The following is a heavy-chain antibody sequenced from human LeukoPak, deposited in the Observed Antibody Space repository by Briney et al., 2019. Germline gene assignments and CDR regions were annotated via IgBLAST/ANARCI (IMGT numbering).Heavy chain of an antibody. V-gene: IGHV3-30-3*01. CDR3: ARERQETVIHSGAFDI. CDR1: GFTFSNYF. D-gene: IGHD2-21*02. CDR2: IASDGSHT. J-gene: IGHJ3*02. Sequence: GGSLRLSCAASGFTFSNYFMHWVRQAPGKGLEWVADIASDGSHTFYVESVKGRFTISRDNSKNTLYLQMNSLGPEDTAVYFCARERQETVIHSGAFDIWGQGKMVTVSS.